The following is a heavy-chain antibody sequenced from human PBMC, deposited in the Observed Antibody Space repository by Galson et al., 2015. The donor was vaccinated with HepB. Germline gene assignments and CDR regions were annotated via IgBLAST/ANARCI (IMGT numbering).Heavy chain of an antibody. CDR2: IYPGDSDT. D-gene: IGHD6-13*01. CDR3: ARQSAVPYSSSWLGPGNNYYYYYMDV. CDR1: GYSFTSYW. J-gene: IGHJ6*03. Sequence: QSGAEVKKPGESLKISCKGSGYSFTSYWIGWVRQMPGKGLEWMGIIYPGDSDTRYSPSFQGQVTISADKSISTAYLQWSSLKASDTAMYYCARQSAVPYSSSWLGPGNNYYYYYMDVWGKGTTVTVSS. V-gene: IGHV5-51*01.